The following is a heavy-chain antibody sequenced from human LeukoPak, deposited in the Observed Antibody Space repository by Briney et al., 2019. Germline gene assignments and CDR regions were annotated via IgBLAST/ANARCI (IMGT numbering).Heavy chain of an antibody. J-gene: IGHJ4*02. Sequence: GGSLRLSCAASGFTVSSNYMSWVRQAPGKGLEWVSVIYSGGSTYYADSVKGRFTISRDNSKNTLYLQMNSLRAEDTAVYYCARLVRLYDILTGYYFDYWGQGTLVTVSS. D-gene: IGHD3-9*01. CDR3: ARLVRLYDILTGYYFDY. V-gene: IGHV3-53*01. CDR2: IYSGGST. CDR1: GFTVSSNY.